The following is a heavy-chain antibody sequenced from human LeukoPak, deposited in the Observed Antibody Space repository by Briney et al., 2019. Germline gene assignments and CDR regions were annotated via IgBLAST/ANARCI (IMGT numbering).Heavy chain of an antibody. V-gene: IGHV3-43*01. J-gene: IGHJ6*02. CDR3: AGSYRDYYGMDV. CDR1: GFTFDDYT. D-gene: IGHD3-16*02. CDR2: ISWDGGST. Sequence: QSGGSLRLSCAASGFTFDDYTMHWVRPAPGKGLEWVSLISWDGGSTYYADSVKGRFTISRDNSKNSLYLQMNSLRTEDTALYYCAGSYRDYYGMDVWGQGTTVTVSS.